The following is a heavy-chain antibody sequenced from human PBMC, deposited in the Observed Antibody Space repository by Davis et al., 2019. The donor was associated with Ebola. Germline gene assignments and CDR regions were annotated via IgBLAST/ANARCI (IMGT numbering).Heavy chain of an antibody. Sequence: GESLKISCAASGFTFSSYSMNWVRQAPGKGLEWVSSISSSSSYIYYADSVKGRFTISRDNAKNSLYLQMNSLRAEDTAVYYCARVTNSGRIDYWGQGTLVTVSS. CDR1: GFTFSSYS. V-gene: IGHV3-21*01. J-gene: IGHJ4*02. CDR3: ARVTNSGRIDY. D-gene: IGHD3-10*01. CDR2: ISSSSSYI.